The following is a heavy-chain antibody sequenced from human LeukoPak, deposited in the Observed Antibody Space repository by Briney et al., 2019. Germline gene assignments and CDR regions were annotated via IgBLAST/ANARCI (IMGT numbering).Heavy chain of an antibody. J-gene: IGHJ3*02. CDR2: IYYSGST. V-gene: IGHV4-39*01. D-gene: IGHD2-2*01. CDR3: ARHEDIVVVPAAARGAFDI. CDR1: GGSISSSSYY. Sequence: SETLSLTCTVSGGSISSSSYYWGWIRQPPGKGPEWIGSIYYSGSTYYNPSLKSRVTISVDTSKNQFSLKLSSVTAADTAVYYCARHEDIVVVPAAARGAFDIWGQGTMVTVSS.